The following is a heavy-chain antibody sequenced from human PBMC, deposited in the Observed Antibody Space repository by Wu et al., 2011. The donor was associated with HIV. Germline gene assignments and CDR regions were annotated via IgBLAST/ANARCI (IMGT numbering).Heavy chain of an antibody. CDR1: GGSFSRYS. D-gene: IGHD3-9*01. J-gene: IGHJ4*02. Sequence: SCKTSGGSFSRYSFSWCDRPLDKGLSGWRLIPXFGATDYAQKFQGRITISADTSTTTAYMELSSLRSEDTAVYYCARQQYFDWPRGGFDYWGQGTLVTVSS. CDR2: LIPXFGAT. V-gene: IGHV1-69*06. CDR3: ARQQYFDWPRGGFDY.